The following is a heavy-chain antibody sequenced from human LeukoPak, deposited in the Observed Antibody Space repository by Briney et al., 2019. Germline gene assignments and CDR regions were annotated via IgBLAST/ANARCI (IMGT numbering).Heavy chain of an antibody. CDR2: INPNSGGT. V-gene: IGHV1-2*04. D-gene: IGHD6-19*01. CDR1: GYTFTGYY. Sequence: ASVKVSCKASGYTFTGYYMHWVRQAPGQGLEWMGWINPNSGGTNYAQKFQGWVTMTRAPSISTAYMELSMLRSDDTAVYYCPTDMVAGRGSRYYYYGMDVWGQGTTVTVSS. CDR3: PTDMVAGRGSRYYYYGMDV. J-gene: IGHJ6*02.